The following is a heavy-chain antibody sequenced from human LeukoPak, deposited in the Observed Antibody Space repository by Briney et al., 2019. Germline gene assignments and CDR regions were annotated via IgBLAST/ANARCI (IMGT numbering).Heavy chain of an antibody. CDR2: IYYSGST. Sequence: SETLSLTRTVSGGSISSYYWSWIRQPPGKGLEWIGYIYYSGSTNYNPSLKSRVTISVDTSKNQFSLKLSSVTAADTAVYYCARDSRDDYGDYEVGPNWYFDLWGRGTLVTVSS. CDR3: ARDSRDDYGDYEVGPNWYFDL. CDR1: GGSISSYY. J-gene: IGHJ2*01. D-gene: IGHD4-17*01. V-gene: IGHV4-59*01.